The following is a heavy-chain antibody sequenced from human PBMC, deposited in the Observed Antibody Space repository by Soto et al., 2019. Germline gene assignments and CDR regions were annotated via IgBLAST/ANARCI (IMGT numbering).Heavy chain of an antibody. CDR2: INPNSGGT. D-gene: IGHD6-19*01. V-gene: IGHV1-2*02. CDR1: GYTFTGYY. Sequence: ASVKVSCKASGYTFTGYYIHWVRQAPGQGLEWMGWINPNSGGTNYAQKFQGRVTMTRDTSISTAYMELSRLRSDDTAVYYCARDRRSGWNWFDPWGQGTLVTVST. CDR3: ARDRRSGWNWFDP. J-gene: IGHJ5*02.